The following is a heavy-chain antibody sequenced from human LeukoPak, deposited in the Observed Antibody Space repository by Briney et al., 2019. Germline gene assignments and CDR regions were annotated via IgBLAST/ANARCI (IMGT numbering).Heavy chain of an antibody. V-gene: IGHV4-39*01. D-gene: IGHD3-10*01. Sequence: PSETLSLTCTVSGGSISSSTYIWGWIRQPPGKGLEWIASVYYNGHTYFNPSLKSRVTISIDTSKNQFSLNVRSVTAADTAVFYCASTPYYGSRGSGSISLWGKGTLVTVSS. CDR2: VYYNGHT. J-gene: IGHJ4*02. CDR1: GGSISSSTYI. CDR3: ASTPYYGSRGSGSISL.